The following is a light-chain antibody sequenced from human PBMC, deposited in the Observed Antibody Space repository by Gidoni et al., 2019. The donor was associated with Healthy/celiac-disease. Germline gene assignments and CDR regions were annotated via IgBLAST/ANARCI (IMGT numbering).Light chain of an antibody. Sequence: QSVLTQPPSVSGAPGQRVTISCTGSSSNIGAVYDVHWYQQLPGTAPNLLIYGNSNRPSGVPDRFSGSKSGTSASLAITGLQAEDEADYYCQSYDSSLSGYVVFGGGTKLTVL. CDR3: QSYDSSLSGYVV. CDR2: GNS. V-gene: IGLV1-40*01. J-gene: IGLJ2*01. CDR1: SSNIGAVYD.